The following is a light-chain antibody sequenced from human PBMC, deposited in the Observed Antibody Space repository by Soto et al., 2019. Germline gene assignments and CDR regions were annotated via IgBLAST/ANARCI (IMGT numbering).Light chain of an antibody. CDR2: NAA. V-gene: IGKV1-39*01. Sequence: DIQMTQSPSSLSASVGNRVTITCRASQGVSGYLHWYQVKPGKAPKLLIYNAASLQSWVPSRFSGSGYGTDFTLTITSLQPEDFATYYCQQTYSTPPYTFGQGTKLEI. CDR1: QGVSGY. CDR3: QQTYSTPPYT. J-gene: IGKJ2*01.